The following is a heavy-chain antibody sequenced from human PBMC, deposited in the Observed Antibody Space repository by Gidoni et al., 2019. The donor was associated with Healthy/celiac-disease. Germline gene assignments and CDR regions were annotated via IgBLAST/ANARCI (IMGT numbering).Heavy chain of an antibody. J-gene: IGHJ5*02. CDR3: ARITYYDFWSGYYSGTNWFDP. CDR2: IFSNDEK. D-gene: IGHD3-3*01. Sequence: QVTLKESGPVLVTPTETLTLTCTVSGFSLSNARMGVSWIRQPPGKALEWLAHIFSNDEKSYSTSLKSRLTISKDTAKSQVVLTMTNMDPVDTATYYCARITYYDFWSGYYSGTNWFDPWGQGTLVTVSS. CDR1: GFSLSNARMG. V-gene: IGHV2-26*01.